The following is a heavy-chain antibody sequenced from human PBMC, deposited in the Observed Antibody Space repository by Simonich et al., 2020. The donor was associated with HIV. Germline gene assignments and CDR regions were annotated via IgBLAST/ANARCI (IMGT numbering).Heavy chain of an antibody. CDR2: IYHIVTP. CDR3: ARDSRHSSGYNYYYHGMDV. Sequence: QVQLQESGPGLVKPSETLSLTCVVSGYSISSGYYWGWVRHPPGKGLEWIGSIYHIVTPSKNPTPKSRVTISLDTSKTQFSLKLSSVTAADTAVYFCARDSRHSSGYNYYYHGMDVWGQGTTVTVSS. CDR1: GYSISSGYY. D-gene: IGHD3-22*01. V-gene: IGHV4-38-2*02. J-gene: IGHJ6*02.